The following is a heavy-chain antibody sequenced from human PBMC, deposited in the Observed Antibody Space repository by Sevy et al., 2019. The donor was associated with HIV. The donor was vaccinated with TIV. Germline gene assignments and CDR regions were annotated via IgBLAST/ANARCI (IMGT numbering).Heavy chain of an antibody. CDR1: GFTFRSYT. V-gene: IGHV3-21*01. Sequence: GGSLRLSCVASGFTFRSYTMKWVRQAPGKGLECVSSISSSGSYIYYADSVKGRFTISRDDAKNSLYLQMNTLRAEDATLYYCARVRPYDTRDFDYWGQGTLVTVSS. J-gene: IGHJ4*02. CDR2: ISSSGSYI. CDR3: ARVRPYDTRDFDY. D-gene: IGHD3-22*01.